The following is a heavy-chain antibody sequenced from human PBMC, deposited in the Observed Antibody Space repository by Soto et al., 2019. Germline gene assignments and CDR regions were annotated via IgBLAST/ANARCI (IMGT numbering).Heavy chain of an antibody. CDR2: FDPEDGET. D-gene: IGHD2-15*01. CDR3: ATIPGVAATTAGYWYVDL. CDR1: GYTLTELS. V-gene: IGHV1-24*01. J-gene: IGHJ2*01. Sequence: GASVKVSCKVSGYTLTELSMHWVRQAPGKGLEWMGGFDPEDGETIYAQKFQGRVTMTEDTSTDTAYMELSSLRSEDTAVYYCATIPGVAATTAGYWYVDLWGRGTLVTVSS.